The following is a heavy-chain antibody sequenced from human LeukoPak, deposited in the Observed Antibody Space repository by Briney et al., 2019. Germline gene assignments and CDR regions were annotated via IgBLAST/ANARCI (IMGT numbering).Heavy chain of an antibody. CDR3: ARAYYYGSGSYGLDY. CDR2: ISNGGSSGST. D-gene: IGHD3-10*01. J-gene: IGHJ4*02. CDR1: GDSISAFY. V-gene: IGHV4-59*01. Sequence: PSETLSLTCTVSGDSISAFYWSWIRQSPGKRPEWIGYISNGGSSGSTNYNPSLKSRLTISVDASKNQFSLKLTSVTAADTAVYYCARAYYYGSGSYGLDYWGQGTLVTVTS.